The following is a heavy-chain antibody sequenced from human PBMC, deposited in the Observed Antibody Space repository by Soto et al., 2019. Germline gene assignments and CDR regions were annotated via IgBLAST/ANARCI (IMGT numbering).Heavy chain of an antibody. V-gene: IGHV1-18*01. CDR3: ARDLGQQLVDY. CDR2: ISAYNGNK. D-gene: IGHD6-13*01. J-gene: IGHJ4*02. Sequence: QVQLVQSGAEVKKPGASVKVSCKASGYSFTSYGISWVRRAPGQGLEWMGWISAYNGNKKYAQKLQGRVTMTTDTSTSTAYMELTSLRSDDTAEYYCARDLGQQLVDYWGQGTLVTVSS. CDR1: GYSFTSYG.